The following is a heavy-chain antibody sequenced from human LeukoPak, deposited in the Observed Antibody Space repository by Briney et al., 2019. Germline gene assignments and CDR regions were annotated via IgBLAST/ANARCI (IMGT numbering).Heavy chain of an antibody. J-gene: IGHJ4*02. CDR2: IRSKAYGGTT. CDR1: GFTFGDYA. D-gene: IGHD6-19*01. Sequence: GRSLRLSCTASGFTFGDYAMSWVRQAPGKGLEWVGFIRSKAYGGTTEYAASVKGRFTISRDDSKSIAYLQMNSLKTEDTAVYYCTRDPIVVAGQNWGQGTLVTVSS. CDR3: TRDPIVVAGQN. V-gene: IGHV3-49*04.